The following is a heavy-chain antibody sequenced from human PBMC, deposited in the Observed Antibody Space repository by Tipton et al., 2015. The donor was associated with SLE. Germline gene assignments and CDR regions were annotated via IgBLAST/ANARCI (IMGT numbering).Heavy chain of an antibody. V-gene: IGHV3-7*01. Sequence: SLRLSCAASGFTSSSYWMTWVRQAPGKGLEWVANIKQDGSEKYYVDSVKGRFTISRDNANNSLYLQMNSLRAEDTAVYYCARASSSSTSWYHYGMDVWGQGTTVTVSS. J-gene: IGHJ6*02. D-gene: IGHD6-6*01. CDR3: ARASSSSTSWYHYGMDV. CDR1: GFTSSSYW. CDR2: IKQDGSEK.